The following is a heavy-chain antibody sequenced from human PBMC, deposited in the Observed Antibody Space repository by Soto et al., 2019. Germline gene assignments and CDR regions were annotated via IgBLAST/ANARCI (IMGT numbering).Heavy chain of an antibody. CDR1: GFTFSSYA. D-gene: IGHD4-4*01. J-gene: IGHJ6*02. V-gene: IGHV3-30-3*01. CDR2: ISYDGSNK. Sequence: SLRLSCAASGFTFSSYAMHWVRQAPGKGLEWVAVISYDGSNKYYADSVKGRFTISRDNSKNTLYLQMNSLRAEDTAVYYCVPTVKMDVWGQGTTVTVSS. CDR3: VPTVKMDV.